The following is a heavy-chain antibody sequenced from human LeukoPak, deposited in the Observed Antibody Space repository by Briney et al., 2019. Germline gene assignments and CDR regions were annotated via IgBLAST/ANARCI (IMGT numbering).Heavy chain of an antibody. J-gene: IGHJ6*02. CDR2: IYYSGST. CDR3: ARVTMVRGVINSYYYYGMDV. D-gene: IGHD3-10*01. Sequence: SQTLSLTCTVSGGSISSGGYYWSWIRQHPGKGLEWIGYIYYSGSTYYNPSLKSRVTISVDTSKNQFSLKLSSVTAADTAVYYCARVTMVRGVINSYYYYGMDVWGQGTTVTVSS. V-gene: IGHV4-31*03. CDR1: GGSISSGGYY.